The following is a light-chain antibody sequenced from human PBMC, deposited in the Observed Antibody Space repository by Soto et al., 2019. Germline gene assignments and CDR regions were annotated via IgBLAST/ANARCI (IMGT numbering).Light chain of an antibody. CDR3: AAWDDSLNGPV. J-gene: IGLJ3*02. V-gene: IGLV1-44*01. CDR2: SNY. CDR1: SSNIERNA. Sequence: QSVLTQPPSASGTPGQRVTISCSGSSSNIERNAINWYQQLPGTAPKLLIYSNYRRPSGVPDRFSGSKSGTSASLAISGLQSEDEADYYCAAWDDSLNGPVFGGGTKVTV.